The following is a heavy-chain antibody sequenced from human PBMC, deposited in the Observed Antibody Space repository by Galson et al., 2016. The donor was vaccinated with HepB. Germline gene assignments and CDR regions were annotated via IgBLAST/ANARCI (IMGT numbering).Heavy chain of an antibody. Sequence: SLRLSCAASGFTFSRYALHWVRQAPGKGLEHVSAISSNGGTTYYADSVKGSSTISRDNFKNTLYLRMSSLRAEDTAVYYCVKDFDYVWGSFRFQTKYYFDYWGQGTLVTVSS. J-gene: IGHJ4*02. D-gene: IGHD3-16*02. CDR3: VKDFDYVWGSFRFQTKYYFDY. V-gene: IGHV3-64D*06. CDR1: GFTFSRYA. CDR2: ISSNGGTT.